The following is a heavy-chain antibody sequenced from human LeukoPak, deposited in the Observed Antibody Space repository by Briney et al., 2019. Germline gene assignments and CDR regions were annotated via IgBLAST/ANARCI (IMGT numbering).Heavy chain of an antibody. CDR3: ARGESSDCTCIDY. V-gene: IGHV3-53*01. D-gene: IGHD2-21*02. CDR1: GFTFSSRY. Sequence: PGGSLRLSCAASGFTFSSRYMSWVRQAPGKGLEWVSVIHGDGSTYYADSVTGRFTISRDNSKNTLYLQMNSLRAEDTAVYYCARGESSDCTCIDYWGQGTLVSVSS. J-gene: IGHJ4*02. CDR2: IHGDGST.